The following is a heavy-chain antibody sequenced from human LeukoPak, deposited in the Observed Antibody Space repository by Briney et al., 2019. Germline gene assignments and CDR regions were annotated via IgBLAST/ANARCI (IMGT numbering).Heavy chain of an antibody. D-gene: IGHD6-6*01. CDR2: IYYSGST. CDR3: ARGSSSSGFDY. CDR1: GGSISSGDYY. J-gene: IGHJ4*02. V-gene: IGHV4-30-4*01. Sequence: PSETLSLTCTVSGGSISSGDYYWSWIRQPPGKGLEWIGYIYYSGSTYYNPSLKSRVTISVDTSKNQFSLKLSSVTAADTAVYYCARGSSSSGFDYWGQGTLVTVSS.